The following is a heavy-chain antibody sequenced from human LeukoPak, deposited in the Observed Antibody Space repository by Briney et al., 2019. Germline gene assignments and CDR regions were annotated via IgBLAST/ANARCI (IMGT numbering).Heavy chain of an antibody. D-gene: IGHD4-17*01. J-gene: IGHJ4*02. Sequence: ASVKVSCKPSGYTFTNYYIHWVRQAPGQGPEWVGWINPASAGAAFAPKFQGRVSMTWDSSITTGYMDLTSLRSDDTAIYYCARQLGDYYSAFDSWGQGTLVTVSS. CDR2: INPASAGA. CDR1: GYTFTNYY. CDR3: ARQLGDYYSAFDS. V-gene: IGHV1-2*02.